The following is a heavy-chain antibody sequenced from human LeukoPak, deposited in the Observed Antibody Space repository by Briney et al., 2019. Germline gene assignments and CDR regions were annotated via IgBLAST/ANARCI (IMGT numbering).Heavy chain of an antibody. CDR1: GGSISSYY. D-gene: IGHD1-26*01. CDR2: IYYSGST. V-gene: IGHV4-59*01. J-gene: IGHJ4*02. Sequence: PSETLSLTCTVSGGSISSYYWSWIRQPPGKGLEWIGYIYYSGSTNYNPSLKSRVTISVDTSKNQFSLKLSSVTAADTAVYYCASTLYSGSYYLTPLDYWGQGTLVTVSS. CDR3: ASTLYSGSYYLTPLDY.